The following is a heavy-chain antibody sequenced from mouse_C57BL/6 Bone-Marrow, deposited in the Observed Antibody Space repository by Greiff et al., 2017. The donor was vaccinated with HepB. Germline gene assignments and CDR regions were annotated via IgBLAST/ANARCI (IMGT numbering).Heavy chain of an antibody. V-gene: IGHV1-54*01. J-gene: IGHJ2*01. CDR1: GYAFTNYL. CDR3: ARRGSNYEDFDY. D-gene: IGHD2-5*01. Sequence: QVQLQQSGAELVRPGTSVKVSCKASGYAFTNYLIEWVKQRPGQGLEWIGVINPGSGGTNYNEKFKGKATLTADKSSSTAYMQLSSLTSEDSAVYFCARRGSNYEDFDYWGQGTTLTVSS. CDR2: INPGSGGT.